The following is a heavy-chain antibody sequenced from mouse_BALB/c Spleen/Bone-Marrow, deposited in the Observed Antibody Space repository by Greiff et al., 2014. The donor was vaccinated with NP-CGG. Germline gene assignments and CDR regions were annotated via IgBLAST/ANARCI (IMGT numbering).Heavy chain of an antibody. CDR2: IDPANGNT. V-gene: IGHV14-3*02. D-gene: IGHD2-14*01. CDR1: GFNIKDTY. J-gene: IGHJ3*01. CDR3: ARYDYRYSWFAY. Sequence: VQLQQSGAELVKPGASVKLSCTASGFNIKDTYMHWVKQRPEQGLGWIGRIDPANGNTKYDPKFQGKATITTDTSSNTAYLQLRSLTSEDTAVYYCARYDYRYSWFAYWGQGTLVTVSA.